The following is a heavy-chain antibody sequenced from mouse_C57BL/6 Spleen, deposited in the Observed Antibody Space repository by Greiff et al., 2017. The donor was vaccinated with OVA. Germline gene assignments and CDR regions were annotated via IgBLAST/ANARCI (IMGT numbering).Heavy chain of an antibody. CDR2: IDPETGGT. CDR3: TRKDLREYDGRDARDY. J-gene: IGHJ4*01. CDR1: GYTFTDYE. D-gene: IGHD1-1*01. Sequence: VQLQQSGAELVRPGASVTLSCKASGYTFTDYEMHWVQQTPVHGLEWIGAIDPETGGTAYHQQFKGPAILTADTSSRTAYMELRSLTSEDSAVYYGTRKDLREYDGRDARDYWGQGTSVTVSA. V-gene: IGHV1-15*01.